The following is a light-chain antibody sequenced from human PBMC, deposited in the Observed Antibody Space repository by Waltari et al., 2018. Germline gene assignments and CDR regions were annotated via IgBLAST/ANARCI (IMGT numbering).Light chain of an antibody. CDR1: SNNICNLG. CDR2: RSN. J-gene: IGLJ3*02. Sequence: QAGLTQPPSVSKDLRETATPTCTGNSNNICNLGAAWLQQHQGPPPKLLSDRSNSRPSEISERFSASRSGDTASLTITGLQAEDEADYYCTAWDRRLSVWVFDGGTKLTVL. V-gene: IGLV10-54*04. CDR3: TAWDRRLSVWV.